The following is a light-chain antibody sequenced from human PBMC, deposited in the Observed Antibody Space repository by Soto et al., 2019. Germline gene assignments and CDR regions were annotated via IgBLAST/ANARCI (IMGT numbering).Light chain of an antibody. CDR1: SSDVGGYDY. Sequence: QSVLTQPRSVSGSPGQSVAISCTGTSSDVGGYDYVSWYQQHPGKAPNVIIFDVSKRPSGVPDRFPGSKSGNTASLTISGLQAEDEADYYCCSYAGGPYVFGTGTKVTVL. V-gene: IGLV2-11*01. CDR3: CSYAGGPYV. CDR2: DVS. J-gene: IGLJ1*01.